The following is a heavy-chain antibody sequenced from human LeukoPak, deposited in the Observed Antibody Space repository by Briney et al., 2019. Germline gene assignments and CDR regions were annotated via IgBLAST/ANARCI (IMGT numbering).Heavy chain of an antibody. D-gene: IGHD4-23*01. V-gene: IGHV3-30-3*01. J-gene: IGHJ6*02. Sequence: GGSLRLSCAASGFTFSSYAMHWVRQAPGKGLEWVAVISYDGSNKYYADSVKGRFTISRDNSKNTLYLQMNSLRAEDTAVYYCARADDYGGNSEEYYGMDVWGQGTMVTVSS. CDR2: ISYDGSNK. CDR3: ARADDYGGNSEEYYGMDV. CDR1: GFTFSSYA.